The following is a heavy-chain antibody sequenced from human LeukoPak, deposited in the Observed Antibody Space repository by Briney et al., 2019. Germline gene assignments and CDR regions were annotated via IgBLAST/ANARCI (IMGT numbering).Heavy chain of an antibody. D-gene: IGHD1-14*01. J-gene: IGHJ2*01. Sequence: GASVTVSCKASGYTFTSYGISWVRQAPGQGLEWMGWISAYNGNTNYGQKLQGRVTMTTDTSTSTAYMELRSLRSDDTAVYYCARDPETWYFDLWGRGTLVTVSS. CDR3: ARDPETWYFDL. CDR1: GYTFTSYG. CDR2: ISAYNGNT. V-gene: IGHV1-18*01.